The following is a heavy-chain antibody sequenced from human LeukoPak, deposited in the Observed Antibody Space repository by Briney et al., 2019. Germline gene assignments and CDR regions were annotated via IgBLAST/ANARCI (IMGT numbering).Heavy chain of an antibody. J-gene: IGHJ4*02. V-gene: IGHV3-23*01. CDR1: GFTFSSYP. CDR2: IRGSGGST. CDR3: AKAAGDYVFDY. D-gene: IGHD4-17*01. Sequence: GGSLRLSCAASGFTFSSYPMSWVRQAPGKGLELVSSIRGSGGSTYYANSVKGRFTISRDNSKNTLYLQMNSLRAEDTAVYYCAKAAGDYVFDYWGQGTLDTVSS.